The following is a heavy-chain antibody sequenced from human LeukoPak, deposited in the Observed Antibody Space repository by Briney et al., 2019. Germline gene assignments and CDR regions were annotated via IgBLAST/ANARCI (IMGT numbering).Heavy chain of an antibody. Sequence: GGSLRLSCAASGFTFSSYAMHWVRQAPGKGLEWVAVISYDGSNKYYADSVKGRFTISRDNSKNTLYLQMNSLRAEDTAVYYCARDLNYYDSSGYYYWGQGTLSPSPQ. D-gene: IGHD3-22*01. CDR1: GFTFSSYA. J-gene: IGHJ4*02. V-gene: IGHV3-30-3*01. CDR3: ARDLNYYDSSGYYY. CDR2: ISYDGSNK.